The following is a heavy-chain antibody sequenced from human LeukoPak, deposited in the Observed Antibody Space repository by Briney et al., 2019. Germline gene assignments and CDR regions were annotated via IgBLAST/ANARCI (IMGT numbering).Heavy chain of an antibody. CDR1: GFTFSDYY. Sequence: GGSLRLSCAASGFTFSDYYMSWIRQAPGKGLEWVSYISSSGSTIYYADSVKGRFTISRDNAKNSLYLQMNSLRAEDTAVYYCAGGYCSSTSCYGPYYYYGMDVWGRGTTVTVSS. D-gene: IGHD2-2*01. J-gene: IGHJ6*02. CDR2: ISSSGSTI. V-gene: IGHV3-11*01. CDR3: AGGYCSSTSCYGPYYYYGMDV.